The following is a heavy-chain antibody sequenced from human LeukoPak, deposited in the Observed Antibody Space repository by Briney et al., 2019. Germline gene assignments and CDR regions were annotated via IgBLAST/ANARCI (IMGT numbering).Heavy chain of an antibody. D-gene: IGHD4-17*01. V-gene: IGHV3-23*01. Sequence: PGGSLRLSCAASGFTFSSYAMGWVRQAPGKGLEWVSAISGSGGSTYYADSVKGRFTISRDNSKNTLYLQMNSLRAEDTAVYYCAKTPYHDYGDYVDYWGQGTLVTVSS. J-gene: IGHJ4*02. CDR1: GFTFSSYA. CDR3: AKTPYHDYGDYVDY. CDR2: ISGSGGST.